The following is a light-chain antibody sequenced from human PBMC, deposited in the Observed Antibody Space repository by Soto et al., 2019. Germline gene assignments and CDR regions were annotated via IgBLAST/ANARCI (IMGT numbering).Light chain of an antibody. CDR1: QSVSTW. Sequence: DIEMTQSPSALSASVGDSVTVTCRASQSVSTWLAWYQQKPGKAPTLLIYAASNLQSGVPSRFRGSRSGTEFTLTVSSLQPEDFATYYCLQDHDDSWTFGQGIKVDIK. CDR2: AAS. CDR3: LQDHDDSWT. J-gene: IGKJ1*01. V-gene: IGKV1-5*01.